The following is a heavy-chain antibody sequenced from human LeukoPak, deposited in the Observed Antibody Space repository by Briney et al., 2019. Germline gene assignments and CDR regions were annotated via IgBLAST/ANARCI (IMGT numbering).Heavy chain of an antibody. CDR1: GFTFSSYG. D-gene: IGHD3-22*01. CDR2: ISYDGSNK. CDR3: ARAPVRITMIVGDFDY. J-gene: IGHJ4*02. V-gene: IGHV3-30*03. Sequence: GGSLRLSCAASGFTFSSYGMHWVRQAPGKGLEWVAVISYDGSNKYYADSVKGRFTISRDNSKNTLYLQMNSLRAEDTAVYYCARAPVRITMIVGDFDYWGQGTLVTVSS.